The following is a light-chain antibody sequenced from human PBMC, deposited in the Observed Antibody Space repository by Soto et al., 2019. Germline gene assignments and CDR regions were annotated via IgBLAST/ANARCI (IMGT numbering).Light chain of an antibody. CDR1: QSISSY. CDR3: QQSYSTPLT. J-gene: IGKJ4*01. V-gene: IGKV1-39*01. CDR2: AAS. Sequence: DIQMTQSPSSLSASERDRVTITCRASQSISSYLNWYQQKPGKAPKLLIYAASSLQSGVPSRFSGSGSGTDFTLTISSLQPEDFATYYCQQSYSTPLTFGGGTKVEIK.